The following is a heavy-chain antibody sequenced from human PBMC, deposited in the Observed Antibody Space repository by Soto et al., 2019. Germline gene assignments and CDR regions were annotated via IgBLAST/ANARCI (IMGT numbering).Heavy chain of an antibody. CDR3: ARRQQLVPAYWFDP. D-gene: IGHD6-13*01. CDR2: IIPIFGTA. CDR1: GGTLSSYV. V-gene: IGHV1-69*01. Sequence: SVKVACKASGGTLSSYVISWVRQAPGQGLEWMGGIIPIFGTANYAQKFQGRVTITADESTSTAYMELSSLRSEDTAVYYCARRQQLVPAYWFDPWGQGTLVTVSS. J-gene: IGHJ5*02.